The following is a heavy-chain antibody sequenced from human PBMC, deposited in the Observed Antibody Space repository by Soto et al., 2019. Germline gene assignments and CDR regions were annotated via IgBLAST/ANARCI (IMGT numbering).Heavy chain of an antibody. V-gene: IGHV2-26*01. CDR3: ARTLRYSYGLNWFDP. CDR2: IFSNDEK. J-gene: IGHJ5*02. Sequence: SGPTLVNPTETLTLTCTVSGFSLSNARMGVSWIRQPPGKALEWLAHIFSNDEKSYSTSLKSRLTISKDTSKSQVVLTMTNMDPVDTATYYCARTLRYSYGLNWFDPWGQGTLVTVS. D-gene: IGHD5-18*01. CDR1: GFSLSNARMG.